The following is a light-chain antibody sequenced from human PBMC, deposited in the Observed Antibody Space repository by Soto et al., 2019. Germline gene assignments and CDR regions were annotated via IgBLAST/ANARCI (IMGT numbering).Light chain of an antibody. V-gene: IGLV2-14*01. Sequence: LTQPASVSGSPGQSITISCTGTSSDVGGYKYVSWYQLYPGKAPKLMIYEVSNRPSGVSHRFSGSKSGNTASLTISGLQAEDEADYYGTSKTSSTTPLFVFGTGTKVTVL. CDR1: SSDVGGYKY. CDR3: TSKTSSTTPLFV. J-gene: IGLJ1*01. CDR2: EVS.